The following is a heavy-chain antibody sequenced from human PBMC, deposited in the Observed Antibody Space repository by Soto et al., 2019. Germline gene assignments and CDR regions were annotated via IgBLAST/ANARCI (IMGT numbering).Heavy chain of an antibody. Sequence: ASVKVSCKASGGTFSSYTISWVRQAPGQGLEWMGRIIPILGIANYAQKFQGRVTITTDKSTSTAYMELSSLRSEDTAVYYCARGRGCSSTSCYYMDVWGKGTTVTVSS. CDR1: GGTFSSYT. J-gene: IGHJ6*03. V-gene: IGHV1-69*02. CDR3: ARGRGCSSTSCYYMDV. CDR2: IIPILGIA. D-gene: IGHD2-2*01.